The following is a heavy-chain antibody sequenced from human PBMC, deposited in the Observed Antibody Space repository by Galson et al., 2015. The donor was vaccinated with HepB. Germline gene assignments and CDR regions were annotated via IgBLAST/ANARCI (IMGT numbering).Heavy chain of an antibody. CDR1: GFTFSSYA. J-gene: IGHJ4*02. V-gene: IGHV3-23*01. D-gene: IGHD5-18*01. CDR2: ISGSGGST. Sequence: SLRLSCAASGFTFSSYAMSWVRQAPGKGLEWVSAISGSGGSTYYADSVKGRFTISRDNSKNTLYLQMNSLRAEDTAVYYCAKDRRGSHTAMVRRGGYWGQGTLVTVSS. CDR3: AKDRRGSHTAMVRRGGY.